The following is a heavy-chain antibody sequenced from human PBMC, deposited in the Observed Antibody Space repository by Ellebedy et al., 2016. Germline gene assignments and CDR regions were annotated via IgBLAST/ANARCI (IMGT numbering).Heavy chain of an antibody. V-gene: IGHV4-39*07. D-gene: IGHD3-9*01. CDR1: GGSISSSSYY. CDR3: ARGPDWVDAFDI. CDR2: IYYSGST. Sequence: SETLSLXCTVSGGSISSSSYYWGWIRQPPGKGLEWIGSIYYSGSTYYNPSLKSRVTISVDTSKNQFSLKLSSVTAADTAVYYCARGPDWVDAFDIWGQGTMVTVSS. J-gene: IGHJ3*02.